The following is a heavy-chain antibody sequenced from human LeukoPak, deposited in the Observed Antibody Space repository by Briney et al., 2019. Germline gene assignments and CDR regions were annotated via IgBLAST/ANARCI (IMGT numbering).Heavy chain of an antibody. Sequence: GGSLRLSCAASRFTFSSYVMSWVRQAPGKGLEWVSAISGSGGSTYYVDSVKGRFTISRDNSKNALYLQMNSLRAEDTAVYYCAKKTIAVAGPFDYWGQGTLVTVSS. CDR1: RFTFSSYV. CDR3: AKKTIAVAGPFDY. D-gene: IGHD6-19*01. J-gene: IGHJ4*02. CDR2: ISGSGGST. V-gene: IGHV3-23*01.